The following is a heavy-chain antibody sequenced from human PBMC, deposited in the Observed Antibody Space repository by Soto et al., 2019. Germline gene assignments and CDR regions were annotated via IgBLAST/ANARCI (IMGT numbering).Heavy chain of an antibody. CDR3: ARYIVVVTATYAFDI. D-gene: IGHD2-21*02. V-gene: IGHV3-30-3*01. CDR1: GFTFSSYA. Sequence: AGGSLRLSCAASGFTFSSYAMHWARQAPGKGLEWVAVISYDGSDKYYADSVKGRFTISRDNSKNTLYLQMNSLRAEDTAVYYCARYIVVVTATYAFDIWGQGTMVTVSS. CDR2: ISYDGSDK. J-gene: IGHJ3*02.